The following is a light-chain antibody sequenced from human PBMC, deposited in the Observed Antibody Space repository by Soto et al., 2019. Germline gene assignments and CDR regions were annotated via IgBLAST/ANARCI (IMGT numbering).Light chain of an antibody. J-gene: IGLJ2*01. CDR2: EVS. CDR3: SPYAGSKTL. Sequence: QSALTQPPSASGSPGQSVTISCTGTSSDVGGYNYVSWYQQHPGKAPKLMIYEVSKRPSGVPDRFSGSKSGNTASLTVSGLQAEDEADYYCSPYAGSKTLFGGGTKLTVL. V-gene: IGLV2-8*01. CDR1: SSDVGGYNY.